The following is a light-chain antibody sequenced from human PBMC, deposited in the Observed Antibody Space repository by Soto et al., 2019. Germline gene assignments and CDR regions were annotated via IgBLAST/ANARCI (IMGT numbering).Light chain of an antibody. CDR3: QQAHSIPWT. Sequence: DIQITQSPSSLSASVGDTVTITCRASQTISRLNWYQQTPGKAPRLLIHAVSSLQDEVPSRFSGSGSGTDFFLIISNLQPEDFATYYCQQAHSIPWTFGQGTKVEIK. CDR2: AVS. V-gene: IGKV1-39*01. J-gene: IGKJ1*01. CDR1: QTISR.